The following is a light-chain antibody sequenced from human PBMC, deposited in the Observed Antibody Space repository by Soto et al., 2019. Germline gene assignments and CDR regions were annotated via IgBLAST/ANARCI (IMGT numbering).Light chain of an antibody. CDR1: SSDVGGYNY. CDR2: DVS. Sequence: QSVLTQPASVSGSPGQSITISCTGTSSDVGGYNYVSWYQQYPGKAPKLMIYDVSNRPSGVSNRFSGSKSGNTASLTISGXXXXXEADYYCSSYTSSSSYVFGTGAKVTVL. V-gene: IGLV2-14*01. CDR3: SSYTSSSSYV. J-gene: IGLJ1*01.